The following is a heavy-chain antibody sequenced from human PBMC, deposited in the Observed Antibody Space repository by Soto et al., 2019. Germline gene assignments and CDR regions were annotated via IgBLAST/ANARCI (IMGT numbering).Heavy chain of an antibody. CDR2: ISYDGSNK. CDR3: AKDARYSSRWCDAFDI. V-gene: IGHV3-30*18. Sequence: QVQLVESGGGVVQPGRSLRLSCAASGFTFSRYGMHWVRQAPGKGLEWVAVISYDGSNKYHADSVKGRFTISRDNSKNTLYLQMNSLRADDTAVYYCAKDARYSSRWCDAFDIWGQGTMVTVSS. CDR1: GFTFSRYG. D-gene: IGHD6-13*01. J-gene: IGHJ3*02.